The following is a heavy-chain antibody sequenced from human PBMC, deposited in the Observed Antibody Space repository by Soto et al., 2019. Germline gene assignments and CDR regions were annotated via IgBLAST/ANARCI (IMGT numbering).Heavy chain of an antibody. CDR1: GVTFSKSW. CDR2: IKEDGSQK. Sequence: GGSLRLSCVASGVTFSKSWMNWVRQAPGKGLEWVANIKEDGSQKYYVDSVKGRFTISTDNAKNTLYLQMNSLRAEDTAVYYCGRDQSGTGYYVDWFDPWGQGTLVTVSS. D-gene: IGHD3-10*02. J-gene: IGHJ5*02. V-gene: IGHV3-7*01. CDR3: GRDQSGTGYYVDWFDP.